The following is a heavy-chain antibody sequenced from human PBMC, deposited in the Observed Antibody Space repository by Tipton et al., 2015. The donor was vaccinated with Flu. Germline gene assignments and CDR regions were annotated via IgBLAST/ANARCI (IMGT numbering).Heavy chain of an antibody. V-gene: IGHV4-31*02. Sequence: LRLSCTVSGGSISSGGYYWSWIRQHPGKGLEWIGYIYYSGSTYYNPSLKSRVTISVDTSKNQFSLKLSSVTAADTAVYYCARFRGSSWYRPGFDPWGQGTLVTVSS. CDR3: ARFRGSSWYRPGFDP. J-gene: IGHJ5*02. CDR2: IYYSGST. D-gene: IGHD6-13*01. CDR1: GGSISSGGYY.